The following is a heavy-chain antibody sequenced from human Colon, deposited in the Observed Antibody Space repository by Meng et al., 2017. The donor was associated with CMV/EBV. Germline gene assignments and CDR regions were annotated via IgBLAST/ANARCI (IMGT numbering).Heavy chain of an antibody. CDR2: IITIFGST. Sequence: SVKVSCKASGDTVSSSGFTWVRQGPGQGLEWVGGIITIFGSTNYAQKFKGRVSITTDESRTTAYLELNSLSSEDTAVYYCARGWPPDYWGQGTLVTVSS. CDR1: GDTVSSSG. J-gene: IGHJ4*02. V-gene: IGHV1-69*05. D-gene: IGHD6-13*01. CDR3: ARGWPPDY.